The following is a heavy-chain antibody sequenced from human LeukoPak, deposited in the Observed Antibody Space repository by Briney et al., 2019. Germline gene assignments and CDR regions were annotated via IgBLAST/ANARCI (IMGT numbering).Heavy chain of an antibody. CDR1: GYTFTAYY. Sequence: GASVKVSCKASGYTFTAYYIHWVRQAPGQGLEWMGWINSNTGSTNSAQNLQGRVTMTRDTSISTVYMELSSLRSDDTAVYYCARLGYNWNDALVALDIWGQGTMVTVSS. D-gene: IGHD1-1*01. CDR3: ARLGYNWNDALVALDI. CDR2: INSNTGST. J-gene: IGHJ3*02. V-gene: IGHV1-2*02.